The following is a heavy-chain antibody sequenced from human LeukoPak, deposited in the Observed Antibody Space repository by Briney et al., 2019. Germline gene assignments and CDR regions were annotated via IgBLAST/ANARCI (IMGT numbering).Heavy chain of an antibody. Sequence: GGSLRLSCAASGFTFSSYWMSWVRQAPGKGLEWVAVMWADGVKTDYGDSVKGRFTISRDISRSTVYLHMNNLRAEDTAVYYCARDLSVDGLDFCGQGTKVSVSS. CDR3: ARDLSVDGLDF. J-gene: IGHJ3*01. CDR1: GFTFSSYW. D-gene: IGHD5/OR15-5a*01. CDR2: MWADGVKT. V-gene: IGHV3-33*08.